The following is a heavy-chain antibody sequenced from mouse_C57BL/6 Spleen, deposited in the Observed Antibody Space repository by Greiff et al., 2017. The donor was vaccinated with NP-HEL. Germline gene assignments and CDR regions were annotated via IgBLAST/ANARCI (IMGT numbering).Heavy chain of an antibody. V-gene: IGHV1-50*01. J-gene: IGHJ3*01. D-gene: IGHD2-1*01. Sequence: QVQLQQPGAELVKPGASVKLSCKASGYTFTSYWMQWVKQRPGQGLEWIGEIDPSDSYTNYNQKFKGKATLTVDTSSSTAYMQLSSLTSEDSAVYYCARGNATYWGQGTLVTVSA. CDR3: ARGNATY. CDR2: IDPSDSYT. CDR1: GYTFTSYW.